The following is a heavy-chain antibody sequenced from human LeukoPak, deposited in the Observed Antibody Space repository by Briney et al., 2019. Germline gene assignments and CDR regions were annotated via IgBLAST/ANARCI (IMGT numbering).Heavy chain of an antibody. Sequence: GASVKVSCTASGYTFTTCEIHWVRQASGQGLEWMGWMNPNSGNTGYTQKFQGRVTMTRSTSINTAYMELSSLRSEDTAVYYCARGASRSFDYWGQGTLVAVSS. CDR2: MNPNSGNT. CDR1: GYTFTTCE. V-gene: IGHV1-8*02. CDR3: ARGASRSFDY. J-gene: IGHJ4*02.